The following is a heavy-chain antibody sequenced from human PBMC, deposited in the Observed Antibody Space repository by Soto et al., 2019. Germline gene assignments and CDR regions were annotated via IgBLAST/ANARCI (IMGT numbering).Heavy chain of an antibody. CDR2: IIPIFGTA. J-gene: IGHJ4*02. CDR3: ARGDSGSYYWEAPFDY. D-gene: IGHD1-26*01. CDR1: GGTFSSYA. Sequence: SVKVSCKASGGTFSSYAISWVRQAPGQGLEWMGGIIPIFGTANYAQKFQGRVTITADESTSTAYMELSSLRSEDTAVYYCARGDSGSYYWEAPFDYWGQGTLVTVYS. V-gene: IGHV1-69*13.